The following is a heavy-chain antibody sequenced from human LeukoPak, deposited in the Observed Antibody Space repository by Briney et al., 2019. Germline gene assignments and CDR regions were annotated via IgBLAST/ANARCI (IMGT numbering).Heavy chain of an antibody. CDR2: IYTSGST. D-gene: IGHD4-17*01. V-gene: IGHV4-4*07. CDR1: GVSISSYY. Sequence: SETLSLTCTVSGVSISSYYWSWIRQPAGKGLEWIGRIYTSGSTNYNPSLKSRVTISVDKSKNQFSLKLSSVTAADTAVYYCARTSPLTTVTPHDAFDIWGQGAMVTVSS. J-gene: IGHJ3*02. CDR3: ARTSPLTTVTPHDAFDI.